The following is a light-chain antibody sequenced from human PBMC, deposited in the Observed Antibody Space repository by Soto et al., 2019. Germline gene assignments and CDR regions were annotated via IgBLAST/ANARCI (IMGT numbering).Light chain of an antibody. V-gene: IGKV3-20*01. CDR2: STS. CDR1: QNVGSGF. CDR3: HQYYSTPTT. Sequence: EIVLTQSPGTLSVSPGERATISCRASQNVGSGFLAWYQHKVGQAPRLLMYSTSTRATGIPDRFSGSGSGTDFTLIIDSLEPEDVAVYYCHQYYSTPTTFGGGSKVEIK. J-gene: IGKJ4*01.